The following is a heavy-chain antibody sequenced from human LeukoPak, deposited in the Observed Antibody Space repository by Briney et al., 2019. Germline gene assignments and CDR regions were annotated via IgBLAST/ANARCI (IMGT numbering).Heavy chain of an antibody. CDR3: AAGAPGGLEGDSDY. D-gene: IGHD4-23*01. Sequence: PGGSLRLSCAASGFIFSSYSMSRVRQAPGKGLEWVSYISSSSSTIHYADSVKGRFTISRDNAKNSLYLQMNSLRAEDTAVYYCAAGAPGGLEGDSDYWGQGTQATVSS. CDR2: ISSSSSTI. CDR1: GFIFSSYS. J-gene: IGHJ4*02. V-gene: IGHV3-48*04.